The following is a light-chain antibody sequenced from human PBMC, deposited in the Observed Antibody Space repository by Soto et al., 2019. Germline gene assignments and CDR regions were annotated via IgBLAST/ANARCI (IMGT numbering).Light chain of an antibody. CDR2: AAY. J-gene: IGKJ1*01. Sequence: DIQMTQSPSTLSASVGDRATITCRASQPISIYFNWYQRKPGKAPQVLIYAAYTLQSGVPSRFSGSGSGAEFTLTISGLQTEDFATYYCQQSYKTPWTFGQGTKVEIK. CDR1: QPISIY. CDR3: QQSYKTPWT. V-gene: IGKV1-39*01.